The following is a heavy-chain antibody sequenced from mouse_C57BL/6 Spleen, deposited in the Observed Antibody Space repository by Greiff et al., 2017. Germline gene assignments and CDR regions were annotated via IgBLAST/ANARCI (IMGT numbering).Heavy chain of an antibody. V-gene: IGHV1-69*01. Sequence: VQLQQPGAELVMPGASVKLSCKASGYTFTSYWMHWVQQRPGQGLEWIGEIDPFDSYTNYNQKLKGKSTLTVDKSSSTDYMQLSSLTSEDSAVYYCATLITTVVDAMDYWGQGTSVTVSS. CDR2: IDPFDSYT. CDR3: ATLITTVVDAMDY. D-gene: IGHD1-1*01. CDR1: GYTFTSYW. J-gene: IGHJ4*01.